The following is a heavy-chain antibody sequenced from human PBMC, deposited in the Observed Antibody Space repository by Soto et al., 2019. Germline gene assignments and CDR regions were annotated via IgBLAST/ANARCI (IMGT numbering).Heavy chain of an antibody. CDR2: IIPILGIA. Sequence: ASVKVSCKASGGTFSSYTISWVRQAPGQGLEWMGRIIPILGIANYAQKFQGRVTITADKSTSTAYMELSSLRSEDTAVYYCARGINSGYGRGEYYYYYMDVWGKGTTVTVSS. CDR3: ARGINSGYGRGEYYYYYMDV. V-gene: IGHV1-69*02. CDR1: GGTFSSYT. D-gene: IGHD5-12*01. J-gene: IGHJ6*03.